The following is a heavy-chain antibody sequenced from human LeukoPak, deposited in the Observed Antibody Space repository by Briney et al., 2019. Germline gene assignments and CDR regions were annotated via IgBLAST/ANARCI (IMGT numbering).Heavy chain of an antibody. D-gene: IGHD2-15*01. CDR2: IDHSGSP. CDR3: AREADGYCSGVSCFDAFDI. CDR1: GGSTSSDSYY. V-gene: IGHV4-39*07. Sequence: SETLSLTCTVSGGSTSSDSYYWGWIRQPPGKGLEWIGDIDHSGSPNYNPSLKSRVTMSIDTSKNQFSLKLSSVTAADTAVYYCAREADGYCSGVSCFDAFDIWGQGTMVTVSS. J-gene: IGHJ3*02.